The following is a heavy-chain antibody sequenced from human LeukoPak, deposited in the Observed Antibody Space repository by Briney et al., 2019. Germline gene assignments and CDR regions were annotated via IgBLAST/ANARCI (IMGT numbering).Heavy chain of an antibody. CDR2: IWYDGSNK. D-gene: IGHD1-26*01. CDR1: GFTFSSYG. CDR3: ARAKYSGSYPDAFDI. Sequence: QSGGSLRLSCAASGFTFSSYGMHWVRQAPGKGLEWVAVIWYDGSNKYYADSVKGRFTISRDNSKNTLYLQMNSLRAEDTAVYYCARAKYSGSYPDAFDIWGQGTMVTVSS. V-gene: IGHV3-33*01. J-gene: IGHJ3*02.